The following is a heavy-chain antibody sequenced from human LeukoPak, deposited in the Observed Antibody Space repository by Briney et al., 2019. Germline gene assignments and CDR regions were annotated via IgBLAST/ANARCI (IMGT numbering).Heavy chain of an antibody. D-gene: IGHD4-23*01. CDR2: IYYSGGT. CDR1: GGSISSGGYY. CDR3: ARSAVAYYFDY. Sequence: SLTLSLTCTVSGGSISSGGYYWSWIRQHPGKGLEWIGYIYYSGGTYYNPSLKSRVTISVDTSKNQFSLKLSSVTAADTAVYYCARSAVAYYFDYWGQGTLVTVSS. V-gene: IGHV4-31*03. J-gene: IGHJ4*02.